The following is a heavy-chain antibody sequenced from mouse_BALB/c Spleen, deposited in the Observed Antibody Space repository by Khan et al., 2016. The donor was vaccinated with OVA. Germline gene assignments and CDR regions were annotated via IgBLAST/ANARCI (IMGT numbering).Heavy chain of an antibody. CDR3: TRDRIDY. CDR2: INPTSGYT. V-gene: IGHV1-7*01. CDR1: GYTFTTYW. J-gene: IGHJ2*01. Sequence: VQLQQSGAELAKPGASVKMSCKASGYTFTTYWMHWVKQRPGQGLEWIGYINPTSGYTDYNETFKDRATLSADKSFSTAYLQLSSLTSEDSAVYYCTRDRIDYWGQGTTLTVSS.